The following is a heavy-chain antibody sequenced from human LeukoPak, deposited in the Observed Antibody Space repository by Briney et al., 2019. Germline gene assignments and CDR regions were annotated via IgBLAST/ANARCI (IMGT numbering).Heavy chain of an antibody. V-gene: IGHV3-21*01. CDR3: ARVAGTGYYYMDV. D-gene: IGHD6-19*01. Sequence: TGGSLRLSCAASGFTFSSYSMNWVRQAPGKGLEWVSSISSSSSYIYYADSVKGRFTISRDNAKNSLYLQMNSLRAEDTAVYYCARVAGTGYYYMDVWGKGTTVTASS. CDR1: GFTFSSYS. CDR2: ISSSSSYI. J-gene: IGHJ6*03.